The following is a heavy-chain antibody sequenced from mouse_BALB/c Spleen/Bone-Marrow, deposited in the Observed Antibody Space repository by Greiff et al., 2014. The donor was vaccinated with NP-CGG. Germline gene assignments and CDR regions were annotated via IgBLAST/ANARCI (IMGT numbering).Heavy chain of an antibody. CDR3: ARWDYAMDY. J-gene: IGHJ4*01. Sequence: VMLVESGAELVRPGTSVKVSCKASGYAFTNYLIEWVKQRPGQGLGWIGVINPGSGGTNYNEKFKGKATLTADKSSSTAYMQLSSLTSDDSAVYFCARWDYAMDYWGQGTSVTVSS. CDR1: GYAFTNYL. V-gene: IGHV1-54*01. CDR2: INPGSGGT.